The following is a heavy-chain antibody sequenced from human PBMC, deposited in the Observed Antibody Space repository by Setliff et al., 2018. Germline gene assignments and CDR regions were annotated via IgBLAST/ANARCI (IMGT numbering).Heavy chain of an antibody. V-gene: IGHV4-38-2*02. Sequence: SETLSLTCTVSVGSIRSXGYYWGWIRQPPGKGLEWIGSIYHTGNSYYNPSLKSRVTITVDTSKNQLSLKLSSVIAADTAVYYCARDLYSSSSGGFYYYYYYMDVWGKGTTVTVSS. CDR2: IYHTGNS. CDR1: VGSIRSXGYY. CDR3: ARDLYSSSSGGFYYYYYYMDV. D-gene: IGHD6-6*01. J-gene: IGHJ6*03.